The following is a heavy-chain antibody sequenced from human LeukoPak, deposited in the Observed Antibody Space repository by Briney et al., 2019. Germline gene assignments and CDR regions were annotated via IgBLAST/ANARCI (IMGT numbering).Heavy chain of an antibody. Sequence: PGGSLRLSCAASGIAFSNAWMTWVRQAPGKGLEWVSYICDSGRTIYYADSVKGRFTISRDNAKNSVYLQMNNLRAEDTAVYYCARDRLGDYDHSGYYDKWGQGTLVTVSS. D-gene: IGHD3-22*01. J-gene: IGHJ4*02. V-gene: IGHV3-11*01. CDR1: GIAFSNAW. CDR3: ARDRLGDYDHSGYYDK. CDR2: ICDSGRTI.